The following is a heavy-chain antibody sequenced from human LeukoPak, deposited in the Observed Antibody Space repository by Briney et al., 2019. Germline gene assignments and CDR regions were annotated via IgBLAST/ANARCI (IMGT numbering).Heavy chain of an antibody. D-gene: IGHD5-18*01. Sequence: PSETLSLTCTVSGGSISSYYWSWIRQPPGKGLEWIGYIYYSGSTNYNPSLKSRVTISVDTSKNQFSLKLSSVTAADTAVYYCARERYSYGYVLFDYWGQGTLVTVSS. CDR3: ARERYSYGYVLFDY. J-gene: IGHJ4*02. CDR1: GGSISSYY. V-gene: IGHV4-59*01. CDR2: IYYSGST.